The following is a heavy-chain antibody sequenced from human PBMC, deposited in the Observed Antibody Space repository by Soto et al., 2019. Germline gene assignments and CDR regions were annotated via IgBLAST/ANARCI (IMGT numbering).Heavy chain of an antibody. V-gene: IGHV3-49*03. CDR2: IRSKAYGGTT. D-gene: IGHD6-13*01. CDR1: GFTFGDYA. CDR3: TRGQQQLVISWFDP. J-gene: IGHJ5*02. Sequence: GESLKISCTASGFTFGDYAMSWFRQAPGKGLEWVGFIRSKAYGGTTEYAASVKGRFTISRDDSKSIAYLQMNSLKTEDTAVYYCTRGQQQLVISWFDPWGQGTLVTVSS.